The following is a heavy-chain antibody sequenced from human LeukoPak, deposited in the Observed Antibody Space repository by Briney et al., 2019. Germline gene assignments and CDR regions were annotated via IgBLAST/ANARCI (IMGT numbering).Heavy chain of an antibody. J-gene: IGHJ1*01. CDR1: GFTFSNYA. V-gene: IGHV3-23*01. CDR3: AKDGFSVTRAEYFQH. CDR2: MSGSGGST. Sequence: QPGGSLRLSCAASGFTFSNYAMSWVRQAPGKGLEWVSAMSGSGGSTYYADSVKGRFTISRDNSQNTLWLQMNSLRADDTAIYYCAKDGFSVTRAEYFQHWGQGTLVTVAS. D-gene: IGHD4-17*01.